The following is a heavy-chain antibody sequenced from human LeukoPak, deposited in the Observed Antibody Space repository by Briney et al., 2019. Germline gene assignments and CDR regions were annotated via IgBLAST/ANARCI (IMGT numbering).Heavy chain of an antibody. CDR2: INIDGSSI. CDR1: GFTFYSYW. J-gene: IGHJ3*02. Sequence: PGGSLRLSCAASGFTFYSYWMHWVRQAPGEGLVWVSRINIDGSSISYADSVKGRFTISGDNAKNTLYLQMNSLRAEDTAVYYCARQLDAFDIWGQGTMVTVSS. V-gene: IGHV3-74*01. D-gene: IGHD1-1*01. CDR3: ARQLDAFDI.